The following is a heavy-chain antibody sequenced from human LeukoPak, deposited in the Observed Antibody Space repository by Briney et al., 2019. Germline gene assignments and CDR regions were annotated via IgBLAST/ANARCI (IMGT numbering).Heavy chain of an antibody. CDR3: VKDRTGTYTLDY. V-gene: IGHV3-30-3*01. J-gene: IGHJ4*02. D-gene: IGHD3-10*01. CDR2: ISDDGSRQ. Sequence: PGGSLRLSCAATGFTFSNYAIHWGRQAPGKGLEWVAFISDDGSRQHYADSVKGRFTISRDNSKNTLNVQMNSLRAEDTAVYYCVKDRTGTYTLDYWGQGTLVTVSS. CDR1: GFTFSNYA.